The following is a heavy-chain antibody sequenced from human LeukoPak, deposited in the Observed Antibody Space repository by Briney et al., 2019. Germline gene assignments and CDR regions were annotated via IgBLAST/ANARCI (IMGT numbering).Heavy chain of an antibody. Sequence: SETLSLTCTVSGGSISSYYWSWIRQPPGKGLEWIGEINHSGSTNYNPSLKSRVTISVDTSKNQFSLKLSSVTAADTAVYYCASKGRLAAGNSGLDYWGQGTLVTVSS. CDR1: GGSISSYY. J-gene: IGHJ4*02. D-gene: IGHD6-13*01. V-gene: IGHV4-34*01. CDR2: INHSGST. CDR3: ASKGRLAAGNSGLDY.